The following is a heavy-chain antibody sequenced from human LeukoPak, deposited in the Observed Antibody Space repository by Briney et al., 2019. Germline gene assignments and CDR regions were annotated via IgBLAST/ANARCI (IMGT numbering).Heavy chain of an antibody. D-gene: IGHD3-22*01. J-gene: IGHJ4*02. CDR2: IYYTGST. CDR1: GGSINGYY. V-gene: IGHV4-59*01. Sequence: KPSETLSLTCTVSGGSINGYYWSWMRQSPGKGLESLGYIYYTGSTNYNPSLKSRVTMSVDTSRNQFFLRLSSVTAADTAVYYCARFSEYYHSSVHYLDYWGQGTLVSVSS. CDR3: ARFSEYYHSSVHYLDY.